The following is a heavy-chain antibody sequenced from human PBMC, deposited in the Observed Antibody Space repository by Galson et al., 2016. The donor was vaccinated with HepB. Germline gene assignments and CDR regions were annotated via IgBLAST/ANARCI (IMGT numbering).Heavy chain of an antibody. J-gene: IGHJ3*02. CDR3: TRHSNYYGTLRNDYAFDI. Sequence: QSGAEVKKPGESLKISCEGSGYNFTSYWIGWVRQMPGKGLEWMGVIYPGDSETRYSPSFRGQVTISADKSINSAYMQWSTLKASDTAIYYCTRHSNYYGTLRNDYAFDIGGQGTVVTVSS. CDR1: GYNFTSYW. V-gene: IGHV5-51*01. CDR2: IYPGDSET. D-gene: IGHD3-10*01.